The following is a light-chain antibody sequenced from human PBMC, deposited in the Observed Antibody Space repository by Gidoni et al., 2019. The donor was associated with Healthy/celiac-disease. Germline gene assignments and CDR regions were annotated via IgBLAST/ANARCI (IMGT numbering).Light chain of an antibody. Sequence: EFVLTQSPATLSLSPGERATLSCRASQSVSSYLAWYQQKPGQAPRLLIYDASNRATGIPARFSGSGSGTDFTLTISSLEPEDFVVYYCQQRSNWPPLFTFGPGTKVDIK. CDR3: QQRSNWPPLFT. J-gene: IGKJ3*01. V-gene: IGKV3-11*01. CDR2: DAS. CDR1: QSVSSY.